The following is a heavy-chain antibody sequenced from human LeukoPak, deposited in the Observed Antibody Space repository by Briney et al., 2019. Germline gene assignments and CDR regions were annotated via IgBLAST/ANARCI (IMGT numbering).Heavy chain of an antibody. V-gene: IGHV1-2*02. CDR1: GYTFTCYY. D-gene: IGHD3-22*01. J-gene: IGHJ4*02. CDR2: INPNSGGT. Sequence: ASVTVSCKASGYTFTCYYMHWVRQAPGQGREWMGWINPNSGGTNYAQKFQGRVTMTRDTSISTAYMELSRLRSDDTAVYYCASSGSSGYYYFDYSGQGTLVTVSS. CDR3: ASSGSSGYYYFDY.